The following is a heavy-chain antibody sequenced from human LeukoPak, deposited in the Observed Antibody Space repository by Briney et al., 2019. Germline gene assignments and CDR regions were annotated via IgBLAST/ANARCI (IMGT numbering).Heavy chain of an antibody. CDR3: AKPSYYYDSSGRRKRDYYYYYMDV. D-gene: IGHD3-22*01. CDR2: ISGSGGST. CDR1: GFTFSSYA. V-gene: IGHV3-23*01. Sequence: GGSLRLSCAASGFTFSSYAMSRVRQAPGKGLEWVSAISGSGGSTYYADSVKGRFTISRDNSKNTLYLQMNSLRAEDTAVYYCAKPSYYYDSSGRRKRDYYYYYMDVWGKGTTVTVSS. J-gene: IGHJ6*03.